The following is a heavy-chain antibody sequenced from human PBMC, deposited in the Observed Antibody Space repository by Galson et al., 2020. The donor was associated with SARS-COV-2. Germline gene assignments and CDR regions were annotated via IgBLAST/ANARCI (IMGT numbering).Heavy chain of an antibody. Sequence: GGSLRLSCKTSGFNFGDYAMAWFRQAPGKGLEWVGFIRSEPYGATADYAASGEGRFSISRDDSTSIGYLDMNSLKTEDTAVYYCARFICSGGSCLHNCIDSWGQGALVTVTS. J-gene: IGHJ5*01. D-gene: IGHD2-15*01. CDR3: ARFICSGGSCLHNCIDS. V-gene: IGHV3-49*03. CDR2: IRSEPYGATA. CDR1: GFNFGDYA.